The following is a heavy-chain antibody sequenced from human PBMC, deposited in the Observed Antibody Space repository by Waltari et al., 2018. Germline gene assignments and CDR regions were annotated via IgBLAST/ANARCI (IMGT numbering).Heavy chain of an antibody. CDR3: AKELVRGITMIVVERYYFDY. Sequence: QVQLVESGGGVVQPGRSLRLSCAASGFTFSSYGMHWVRQAPGKGLEWVAVIWYDGSNKYYADSVKGRFTISRDNSKNTLYLQMNSLRAEDTAVYYCAKELVRGITMIVVERYYFDYWGQGTLVTVSS. V-gene: IGHV3-33*06. CDR2: IWYDGSNK. D-gene: IGHD3-22*01. CDR1: GFTFSSYG. J-gene: IGHJ4*02.